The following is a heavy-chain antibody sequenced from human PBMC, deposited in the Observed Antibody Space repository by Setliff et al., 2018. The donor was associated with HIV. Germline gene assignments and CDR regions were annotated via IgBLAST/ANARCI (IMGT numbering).Heavy chain of an antibody. J-gene: IGHJ6*03. CDR1: GYSFSTYW. CDR2: MKGDGTET. Sequence: GGSLRLSCIVSGYSFSTYWISWVRQAPGMGPEWVANMKGDGTETSYADSVRGRFTISRDNAKNSLYLQMNSLRAEDTAVYYCARDKEGYYYYYMDVWGKGTTVTVSS. V-gene: IGHV3-7*01. CDR3: ARDKEGYYYYYMDV.